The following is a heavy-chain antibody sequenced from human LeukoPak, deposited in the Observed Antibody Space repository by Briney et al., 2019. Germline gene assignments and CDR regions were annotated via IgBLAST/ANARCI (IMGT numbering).Heavy chain of an antibody. D-gene: IGHD3-22*01. V-gene: IGHV3-48*01. CDR3: ARGSTYYDSSGQVPFDY. J-gene: IGHJ4*02. Sequence: GGSLRLSCAASGFTFSSYSMNWVRQAPGKGLEWGSYSSGSSSTIYYADSVKGRFTISRDNGKNTLYLQMNSLRAEDTAVYYCARGSTYYDSSGQVPFDYWGQGTLVTVSS. CDR2: SSGSSSTI. CDR1: GFTFSSYS.